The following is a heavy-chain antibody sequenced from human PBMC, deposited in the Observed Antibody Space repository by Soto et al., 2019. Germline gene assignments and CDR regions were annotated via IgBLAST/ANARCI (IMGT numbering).Heavy chain of an antibody. D-gene: IGHD2-2*01. CDR3: ARDSSCSSTSCPHYYYYYGMDV. V-gene: IGHV3-33*01. J-gene: IGHJ6*02. CDR2: IWYDGSNK. CDR1: GFTFSSYG. Sequence: GGSLRLSCAASGFTFSSYGMHWVRQAPGKGLEWVAVIWYDGSNKYYADSVKGRFTISRDNSKNTLYLQMNSLRAEDTAMYYCARDSSCSSTSCPHYYYYYGMDVWGQGTTVTVSS.